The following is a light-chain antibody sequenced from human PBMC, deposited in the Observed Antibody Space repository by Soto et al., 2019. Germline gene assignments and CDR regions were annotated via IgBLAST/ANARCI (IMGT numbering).Light chain of an antibody. CDR3: QQYYKTPT. V-gene: IGKV1-5*03. CDR2: KAS. Sequence: DIQITQSPSSVSASVGDRVTITCRASQTISSWLAWYQQKPGKAPKLLIYKASTLKSGVPSRFSGSGSGTEFTLTISSLQAEDVAMYYCQQYYKTPTFGRGTKVDIK. J-gene: IGKJ1*01. CDR1: QTISSW.